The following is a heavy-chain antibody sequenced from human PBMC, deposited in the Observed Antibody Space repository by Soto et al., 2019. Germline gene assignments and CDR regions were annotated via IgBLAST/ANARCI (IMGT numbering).Heavy chain of an antibody. CDR2: IYYSGST. CDR3: ARDAYWSGDYDY. CDR1: GGSISSYY. J-gene: IGHJ4*02. D-gene: IGHD3-3*01. Sequence: QVQLQESGPGLVKPSETLSLTCTVSGGSISSYYWSWIRQPPGKGLEWIGYIYYSGSTNYNPSLKGLVTISVDTSKNQFSLKLSAVTAADTDAYYCARDAYWSGDYDYWGQGTLVTVFS. V-gene: IGHV4-59*01.